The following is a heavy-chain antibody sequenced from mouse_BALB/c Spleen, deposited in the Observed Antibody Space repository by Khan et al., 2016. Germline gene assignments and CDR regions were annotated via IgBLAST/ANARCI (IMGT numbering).Heavy chain of an antibody. CDR2: ISTGDRP. CDR1: GFTFRHYA. D-gene: IGHD2-1*01. V-gene: IGHV5-6-5*01. CDR3: AREDTGNYGDYFDY. J-gene: IGHJ2*01. Sequence: EVELVESGGGLVKPGGSLKLSCAASGFTFRHYALSCVRQTPEKRLEWVASISTGDRPYYGASVTGRLTIPRDNARNILYLQMSSLRSEDTAMFYCAREDTGNYGDYFDYWGQGTTLTVSS.